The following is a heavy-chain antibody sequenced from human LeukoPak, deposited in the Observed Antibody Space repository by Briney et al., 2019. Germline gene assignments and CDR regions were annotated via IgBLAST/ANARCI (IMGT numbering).Heavy chain of an antibody. CDR2: IYTSGST. CDR1: GGSISSSSYY. Sequence: SETLSLTCIVSGGSISSSSYYWGWIRQPPGKGLEWIGRIYTSGSTNYNPSLKSRVTMSVDTSKNQFSLKLSSVTAADTAVYYCARAPLGSSWSYYYYYMDVWGKGTTVTVSS. V-gene: IGHV4-61*05. CDR3: ARAPLGSSWSYYYYYMDV. D-gene: IGHD6-13*01. J-gene: IGHJ6*03.